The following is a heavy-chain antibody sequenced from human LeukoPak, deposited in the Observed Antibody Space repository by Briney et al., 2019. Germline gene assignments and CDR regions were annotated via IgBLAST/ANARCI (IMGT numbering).Heavy chain of an antibody. CDR2: ISSSSSYI. CDR3: ATLVEMANIQH. J-gene: IGHJ1*01. D-gene: IGHD5-24*01. V-gene: IGHV3-21*01. CDR1: GFTFSSYS. Sequence: PGRSLRLSCAASGFTFSSYSMNWVRQAPGKGLEWVSSISSSSSYIYYADSVKGRFTISRDNAKNSLYLQMNSLRAEDTAVYYCATLVEMANIQHWGQGTLVTVSS.